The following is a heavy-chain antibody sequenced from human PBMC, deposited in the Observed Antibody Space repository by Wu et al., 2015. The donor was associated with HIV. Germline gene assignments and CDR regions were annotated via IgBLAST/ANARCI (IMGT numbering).Heavy chain of an antibody. CDR2: INPLFGTT. CDR3: ARNTASVATSLYSLGV. Sequence: QAQLVQFGSEVKKPGSSVKVTCKASGDGFTSYAVSWVRQAPGQGLEWMGGINPLFGTTKYAQKFQGRVTLTTDEAKTIVYTELSSLRPEDTAVYYCARNTASVATSLYSLGVWGQGTTVTVSS. V-gene: IGHV1-69*05. CDR1: GDGFTSYA. J-gene: IGHJ6*02. D-gene: IGHD6-19*01.